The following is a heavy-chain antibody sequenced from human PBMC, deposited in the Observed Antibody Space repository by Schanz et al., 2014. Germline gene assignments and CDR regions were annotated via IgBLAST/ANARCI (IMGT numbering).Heavy chain of an antibody. CDR2: VNPSVRGT. CDR3: AREVGLYDRGWFDP. D-gene: IGHD3-22*01. Sequence: QVQLVQSGTQVKKPGASVKVSCKASGYTLSAYSLHWVRQAPGQGLEWMGIVNPSVRGTHFARECQGRVTVTSDTSTSTVYMELSGLRSEDTAVYYCAREVGLYDRGWFDPWGQGTLVTVSS. J-gene: IGHJ5*02. V-gene: IGHV1-46*01. CDR1: GYTLSAYS.